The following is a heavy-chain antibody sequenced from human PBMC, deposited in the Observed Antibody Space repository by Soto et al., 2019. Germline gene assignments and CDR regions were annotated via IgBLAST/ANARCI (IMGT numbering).Heavy chain of an antibody. Sequence: SVKVSCKASGGTFSSYAISWVRQVPGQGLEWMGGIIPIFGTANYAQKFQGRVTITADESTSTAYMELSSLRSEDTAVYYCASCSGGSCYYYYGMDVWGQGTTVTVSS. D-gene: IGHD2-15*01. CDR2: IIPIFGTA. V-gene: IGHV1-69*13. CDR3: ASCSGGSCYYYYGMDV. CDR1: GGTFSSYA. J-gene: IGHJ6*02.